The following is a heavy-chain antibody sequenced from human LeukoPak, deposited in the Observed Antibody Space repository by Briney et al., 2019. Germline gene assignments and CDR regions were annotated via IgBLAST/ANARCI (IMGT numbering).Heavy chain of an antibody. D-gene: IGHD3/OR15-3a*01. CDR2: IKGDGSKK. CDR1: GFTFSSHW. Sequence: GGSLRLSCAASGFTFSSHWMSWVRQAPRKGLEWLSNIKGDGSKKYYVDSVKGRFTISRDNAKNSLFLQMNSLRDEDTATYYCVRDLVWDTGRVDYWGQGTLVTVSS. CDR3: VRDLVWDTGRVDY. V-gene: IGHV3-7*01. J-gene: IGHJ4*02.